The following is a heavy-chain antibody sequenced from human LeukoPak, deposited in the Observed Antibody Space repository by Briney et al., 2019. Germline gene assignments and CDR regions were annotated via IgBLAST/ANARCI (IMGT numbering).Heavy chain of an antibody. CDR2: ISYDGSNK. Sequence: PGGSLRLSCAASGFTFSSYAMHWVRQAPGKGLEWVAVISYDGSNKYYADSAKGRFTISRDNSKNTLYLQMNSLRAEDTAVYYCARDLTSFGGSYQGFDYWGQGTLVTVSS. J-gene: IGHJ4*02. CDR1: GFTFSSYA. V-gene: IGHV3-30-3*01. CDR3: ARDLTSFGGSYQGFDY. D-gene: IGHD1-26*01.